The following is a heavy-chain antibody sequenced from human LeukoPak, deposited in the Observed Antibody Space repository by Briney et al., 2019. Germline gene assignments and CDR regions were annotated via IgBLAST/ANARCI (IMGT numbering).Heavy chain of an antibody. CDR1: GYAFTGYY. CDR2: INPNSGGT. Sequence: ASVKVSCKASGYAFTGYYMHWVRQAPGQGLEWMGWINPNSGGTNYAQKFQGRVTMTRDTSISTAYMELSRLRSDDTAVYYCARDWGRIAAAAPGWFDPWGQGTLVTVSS. V-gene: IGHV1-2*02. D-gene: IGHD6-13*01. CDR3: ARDWGRIAAAAPGWFDP. J-gene: IGHJ5*02.